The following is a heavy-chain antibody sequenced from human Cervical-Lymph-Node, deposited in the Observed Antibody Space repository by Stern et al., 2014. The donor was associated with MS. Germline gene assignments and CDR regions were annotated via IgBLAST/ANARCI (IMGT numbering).Heavy chain of an antibody. V-gene: IGHV5-51*01. CDR1: RYTFANYW. CDR3: ATIDHIWGTFRSYYFDS. CDR2: IYPGDSNI. J-gene: IGHJ4*02. Sequence: VQLVQSGAEVKKPGESLRISCTGSRYTFANYWIAWVRQMPGKGLEWMGIIYPGDSNIRYSPSFQGQVTISADKSISTAYLQWSSLKASDTATYYCATIDHIWGTFRSYYFDSWGRGTLVTVSS. D-gene: IGHD3-16*02.